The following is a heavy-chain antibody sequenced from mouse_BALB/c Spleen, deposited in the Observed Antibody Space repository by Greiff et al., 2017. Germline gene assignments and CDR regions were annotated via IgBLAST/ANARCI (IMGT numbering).Heavy chain of an antibody. V-gene: IGHV5-6-4*01. CDR2: ISTGGSYT. Sequence: EVQLVESGGGLVKPGGSLKLSCAASGFTFTSYTMSWVRQTPEKRLEWVASISTGGSYTYYPDSVKGRSTISRDNAKTTLYVQMSSLTSEDTAMYYCTRPTDYYGMDYWGQGTLVTVS. CDR1: GFTFTSYT. CDR3: TRPTDYYGMDY. J-gene: IGHJ4*01.